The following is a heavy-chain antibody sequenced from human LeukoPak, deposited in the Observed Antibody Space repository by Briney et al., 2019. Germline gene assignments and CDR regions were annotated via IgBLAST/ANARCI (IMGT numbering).Heavy chain of an antibody. V-gene: IGHV4-38-2*02. D-gene: IGHD3-22*01. CDR1: GYSISSGYF. CDR2: IYHSGST. J-gene: IGHJ6*03. CDR3: ARDRYYYDSSGYKYMDV. Sequence: SETLSLTCTVSGYSISSGYFWGWIRQPPGKGLECIGTIYHSGSTYYNPSLKSRVTMSVDTSKNQFSLKLNSVTAADTAVYYCARDRYYYDSSGYKYMDVWGKGTTVTVSS.